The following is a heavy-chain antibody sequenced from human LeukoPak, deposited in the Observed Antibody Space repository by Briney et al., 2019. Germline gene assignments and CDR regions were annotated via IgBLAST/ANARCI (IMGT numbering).Heavy chain of an antibody. J-gene: IGHJ6*03. CDR3: ASCSYYYFYMDV. CDR1: GGSISISSYY. D-gene: IGHD2-21*01. Sequence: SETLSLTCTVSGGSISISSYYWGWIRQPPGKGLEWIGSIYFSGSTYYNPSLKSRVTISVDPSNNQFSLKLSSVPAADTAVYFCASCSYYYFYMDVWGKGTTVTVSS. CDR2: IYFSGST. V-gene: IGHV4-39*01.